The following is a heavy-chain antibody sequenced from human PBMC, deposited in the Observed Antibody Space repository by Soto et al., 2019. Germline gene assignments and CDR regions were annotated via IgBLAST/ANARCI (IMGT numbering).Heavy chain of an antibody. CDR3: VRGPRAMITSCLAY. J-gene: IGHJ4*02. Sequence: SSETLSLTCTVSGDSISNYYWSWIRQPPGKGLEWIGYFHDSGNTDYNPSLKSRVTISLDTSDNQFSLKLRSVTAADTAVYYCVRGPRAMITSCLAYGGQEIQVTVAS. CDR1: GDSISNYY. D-gene: IGHD1-20*01. V-gene: IGHV4-59*01. CDR2: FHDSGNT.